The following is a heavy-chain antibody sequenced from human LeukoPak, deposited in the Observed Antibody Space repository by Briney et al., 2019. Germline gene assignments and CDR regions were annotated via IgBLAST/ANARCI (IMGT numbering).Heavy chain of an antibody. CDR1: GFTFSKAW. D-gene: IGHD5-24*01. J-gene: IGHJ3*02. CDR2: IKAGSGAT. Sequence: PAGSLRLSCAPPGFTFSKAWMTWVRQAPGKGREWVGRIKAGSGATDYGAPVKGRFSISRDDSKNTLYLQMSSLKTEDTAVYYCTTDLSFRDVEMSFIRENTFDMWGQGTMVTVSS. V-gene: IGHV3-15*01. CDR3: TTDLSFRDVEMSFIRENTFDM.